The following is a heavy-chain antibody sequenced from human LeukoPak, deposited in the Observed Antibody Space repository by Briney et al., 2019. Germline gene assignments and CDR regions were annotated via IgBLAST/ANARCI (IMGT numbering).Heavy chain of an antibody. CDR3: ARQRRYYDFWSGYYSRY. J-gene: IGHJ4*02. Sequence: GGSLRLSCAACGFTFSSYWMSWVRQAPGKGLEWVANIKQDGSEKYYVDSVKGRFTISRDNAKNSLYLQMNSLRAEDTAVYYCARQRRYYDFWSGYYSRYWGQGTLVTVSS. V-gene: IGHV3-7*01. CDR1: GFTFSSYW. D-gene: IGHD3-3*01. CDR2: IKQDGSEK.